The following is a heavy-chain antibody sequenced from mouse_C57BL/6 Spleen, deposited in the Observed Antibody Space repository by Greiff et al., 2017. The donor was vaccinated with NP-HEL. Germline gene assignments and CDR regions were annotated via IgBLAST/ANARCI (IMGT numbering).Heavy chain of an antibody. D-gene: IGHD1-1*01. CDR2: IYPGSGNT. J-gene: IGHJ2*01. Sequence: QVQLKQSGPELVKPGASVKISCKASGYTFTDYYINWVKQRPGQGLEWIGWIYPGSGNTKYNEKFKGKATLTVDTSSSRAYMQLSSLTSKAIAVYFCARGRTVVAFDYWGQGTTLTVSS. CDR3: ARGRTVVAFDY. CDR1: GYTFTDYY. V-gene: IGHV1-84*01.